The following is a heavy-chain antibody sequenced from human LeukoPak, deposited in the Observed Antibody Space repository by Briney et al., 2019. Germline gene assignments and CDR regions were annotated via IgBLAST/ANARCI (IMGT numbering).Heavy chain of an antibody. CDR1: GYTFTRYG. V-gene: IGHV1-18*01. D-gene: IGHD3-3*02. CDR3: ASDHSHWHYAPDF. J-gene: IGHJ4*02. CDR2: ISASNGNT. Sequence: ASVKVSCKASGYTFTRYGISGVRQAPGQGLQWLGWISASNGNTNYAQKFRDRVTMSTDTSTGTAYLGVRSLTSDATAVYYCASDHSHWHYAPDFWGQGTLVIVSS.